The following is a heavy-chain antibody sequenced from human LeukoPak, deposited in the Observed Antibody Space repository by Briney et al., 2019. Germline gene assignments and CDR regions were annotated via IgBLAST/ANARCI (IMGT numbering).Heavy chain of an antibody. D-gene: IGHD3-3*01. J-gene: IGHJ3*02. Sequence: SETLSLTCTVSGGSISSYYWSWIRQPAGKGLEWIGRIYTSGSTNYNPSLKSRVTISVDTSKNQFSLKLSSVTAADTAVYYCARYDFWSGYGAFDIWGQGTMVTVSS. CDR2: IYTSGST. CDR3: ARYDFWSGYGAFDI. V-gene: IGHV4-4*07. CDR1: GGSISSYY.